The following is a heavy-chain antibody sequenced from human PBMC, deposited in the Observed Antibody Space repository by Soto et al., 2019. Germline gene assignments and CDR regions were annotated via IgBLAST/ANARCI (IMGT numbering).Heavy chain of an antibody. D-gene: IGHD6-25*01. CDR2: INAGNGNT. CDR3: ARDGVAAGNINFDY. CDR1: GYTFTSYA. J-gene: IGHJ4*02. V-gene: IGHV1-3*01. Sequence: QVQLVQSGAEVKKPGASVKVSCKASGYTFTSYAMHWVRQAPGQRLEWMGWINAGNGNTKYSPKLQDRVTITRDTSASTAYMELSSLRSEDTALYYCARDGVAAGNINFDYWGQGTLVTVSS.